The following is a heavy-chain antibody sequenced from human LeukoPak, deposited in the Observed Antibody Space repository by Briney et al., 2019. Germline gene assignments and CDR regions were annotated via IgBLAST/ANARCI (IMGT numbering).Heavy chain of an antibody. D-gene: IGHD6-19*01. J-gene: IGHJ6*03. V-gene: IGHV3-49*04. CDR3: ARGVAGDYIMSKYYFFYMDV. CDR2: IRSKAYGGTT. CDR1: GFTFGDYG. Sequence: QSGGSLRLSCTGSGFTFGDYGMSWVRQAPGKGLEWVGFIRSKAYGGTTEYAASVKGRFTISKDDSNSIAYLQMNSLKTEDTAVYYCARGVAGDYIMSKYYFFYMDVWGKGTTVTVSS.